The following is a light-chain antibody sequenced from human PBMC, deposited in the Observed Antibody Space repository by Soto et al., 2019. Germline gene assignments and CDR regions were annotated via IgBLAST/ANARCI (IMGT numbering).Light chain of an antibody. CDR3: QQYNNWPPIT. CDR1: QTVSSS. J-gene: IGKJ5*01. Sequence: EIVLTQSPATLSLSPGERATLSCRASQTVSSSLAWYQQKPGQAPRLLIYEASNRATGIPARFSGSGSGTEFTLTIGSLQSEDFAIYYCQQYNNWPPITFGQGTRLE. CDR2: EAS. V-gene: IGKV3-11*01.